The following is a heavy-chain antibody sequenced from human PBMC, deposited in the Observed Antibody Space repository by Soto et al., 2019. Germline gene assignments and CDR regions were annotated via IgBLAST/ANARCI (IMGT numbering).Heavy chain of an antibody. V-gene: IGHV3-23*01. CDR1: GFTFSSYA. Sequence: EVQLLESGGGLVQPGGSLRLSCAASGFTFSSYAMSWVRQAPGKGLEWVSAISGSSGSTYYADSVKGRFTISRDNSKNTLYLQMNSLRAEDTAVYYCAKGWYSSSWALYFDYWGQGTLVTVSS. J-gene: IGHJ4*02. D-gene: IGHD6-13*01. CDR3: AKGWYSSSWALYFDY. CDR2: ISGSSGST.